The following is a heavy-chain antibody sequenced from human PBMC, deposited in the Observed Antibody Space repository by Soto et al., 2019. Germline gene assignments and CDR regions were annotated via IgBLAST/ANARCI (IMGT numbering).Heavy chain of an antibody. Sequence: GASVKVSCKASGYTFTSYGISWVRQAPGQGLEWMGWISAYNGNTNYAQKLQGRVTMTTDTSTSTAYIELRSLRSDDTAVYYCARDTLEYSSSDWFDPWGQGTLVTVSS. CDR2: ISAYNGNT. CDR3: ARDTLEYSSSDWFDP. J-gene: IGHJ5*02. D-gene: IGHD6-6*01. CDR1: GYTFTSYG. V-gene: IGHV1-18*01.